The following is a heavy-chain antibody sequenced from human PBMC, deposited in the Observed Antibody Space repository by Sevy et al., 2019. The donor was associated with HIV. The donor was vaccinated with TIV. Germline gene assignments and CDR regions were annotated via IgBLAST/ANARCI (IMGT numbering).Heavy chain of an antibody. D-gene: IGHD3-22*01. CDR2: FDPEDGET. J-gene: IGHJ4*02. V-gene: IGHV1-24*01. CDR3: ATTKDYYGSSGYPFDY. CDR1: GYTLTELS. Sequence: ASVKVSCKVSGYTLTELSMHWVRQAPGKGLEWMGSFDPEDGETIYAQNFQGRVTMTEDRSTDTAYMELSSLRSEDTAVYYCATTKDYYGSSGYPFDYWGQGTLVTVSS.